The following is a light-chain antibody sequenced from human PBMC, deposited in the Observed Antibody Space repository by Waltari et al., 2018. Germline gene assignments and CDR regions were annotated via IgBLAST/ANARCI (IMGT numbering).Light chain of an antibody. CDR1: QDIRNW. J-gene: IGKJ3*01. Sequence: DIQMTQSPSSVSPSVGDRVTITCRASQDIRNWFTWYQQKPGKAPNLLIYSKSSFQTGVPSRFSGSGSGTEFTLTISSLQPEDFATYYCQQANSFPITFGPGTKVDIK. V-gene: IGKV1-12*01. CDR3: QQANSFPIT. CDR2: SKS.